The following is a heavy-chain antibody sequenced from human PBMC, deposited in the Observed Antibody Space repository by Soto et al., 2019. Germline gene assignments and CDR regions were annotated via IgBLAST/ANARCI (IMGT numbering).Heavy chain of an antibody. CDR3: ARGRGYSGDDHYYYFDMDV. CDR2: SIPIFGTA. V-gene: IGHV1-69*13. CDR1: GGTFNNYP. J-gene: IGHJ6*02. D-gene: IGHD5-12*01. Sequence: ASVKVSCKASGGTFNNYPITWVRQAPGQGLEWMGGSIPIFGTANYAQKLQGRVTISVDESTSTAYMELSSLRSEDTAVYYCARGRGYSGDDHYYYFDMDVWGQGLTVTAP.